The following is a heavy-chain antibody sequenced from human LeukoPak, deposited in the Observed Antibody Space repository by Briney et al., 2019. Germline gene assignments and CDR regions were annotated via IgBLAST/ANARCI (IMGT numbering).Heavy chain of an antibody. D-gene: IGHD6-13*01. J-gene: IGHJ4*02. CDR3: ATLGQPLRSFDY. Sequence: GASVKVSCKASGYTFTSYYMHWVRQAPGQGLEWMGIINPSGGSTSYAQKFQGRVTMTRDTSTSTVYMELSSLRSEDTAVYYCATLGQPLRSFDYWGQGTLVTVSS. CDR1: GYTFTSYY. CDR2: INPSGGST. V-gene: IGHV1-46*01.